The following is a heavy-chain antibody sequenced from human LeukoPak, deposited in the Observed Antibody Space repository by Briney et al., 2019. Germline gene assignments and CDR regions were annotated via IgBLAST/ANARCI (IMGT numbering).Heavy chain of an antibody. J-gene: IGHJ4*02. Sequence: PGGSLRLSCAASGFTFSSYEMNWVRQAPGKGLECVSYISSSGSTIYYADSVKGRFTISRDNAKNSLYLQMNSLRAEDTAVYYCARGQLRYFDWKVDYWGQGTLVTVSS. D-gene: IGHD3-9*01. CDR2: ISSSGSTI. CDR1: GFTFSSYE. CDR3: ARGQLRYFDWKVDY. V-gene: IGHV3-48*03.